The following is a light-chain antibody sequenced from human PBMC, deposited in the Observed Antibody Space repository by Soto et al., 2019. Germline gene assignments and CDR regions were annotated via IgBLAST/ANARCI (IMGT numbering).Light chain of an antibody. CDR2: EVT. J-gene: IGLJ1*01. V-gene: IGLV2-14*01. Sequence: QSVLTQPASVSGSPGQAITISCTGTSSDGGRYNYVSWYQQHPGKAPKLMIYEVTNRPSGVSNRFSGSKSGNTASLTISGLQAEDAADYSCSSYTSSSADVSGTGTKGTVL. CDR3: SSYTSSSADV. CDR1: SSDGGRYNY.